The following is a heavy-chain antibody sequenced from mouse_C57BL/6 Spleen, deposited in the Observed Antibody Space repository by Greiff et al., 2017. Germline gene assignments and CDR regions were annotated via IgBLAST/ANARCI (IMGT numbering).Heavy chain of an antibody. D-gene: IGHD1-1*01. V-gene: IGHV14-4*01. Sequence: VQLQQSGAELVRPGASVKLSCTASGFNIKDDYMHWVKQRPEQGLEWIGWIDPENGDTEYASKFQGKATITADTSSNTAYLQLSSLTSEDTAVYYCTTWRGYYGYYAMDYWGQGTSVTVSA. CDR1: GFNIKDDY. CDR2: IDPENGDT. J-gene: IGHJ4*01. CDR3: TTWRGYYGYYAMDY.